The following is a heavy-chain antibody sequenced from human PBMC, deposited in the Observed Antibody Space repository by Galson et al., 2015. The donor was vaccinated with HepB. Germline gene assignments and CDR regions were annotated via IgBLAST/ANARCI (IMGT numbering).Heavy chain of an antibody. Sequence: SLRLSCAASGFNFSNYTMNWVRQAPGKGLEWVACISSSGSFIYYADSLKGRFTISRDNAKNSVSLHMNSLRAEDTAVYYCATSPYSGIVGGTVVNFWGQGTLVAVSS. CDR3: ATSPYSGIVGGTVVNF. D-gene: IGHD1-26*01. V-gene: IGHV3-21*06. J-gene: IGHJ4*02. CDR2: ISSSGSFI. CDR1: GFNFSNYT.